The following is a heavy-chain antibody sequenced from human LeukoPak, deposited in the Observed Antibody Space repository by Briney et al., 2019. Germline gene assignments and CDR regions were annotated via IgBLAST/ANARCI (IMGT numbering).Heavy chain of an antibody. V-gene: IGHV3-33*01. CDR1: GFAFNNYG. J-gene: IGHJ4*02. Sequence: PERSLRLSCAASGFAFNNYGMHWVRQAPGKGLEWVGVMWSEDSSQHYADSVKGRFTISKDSSKNTLYLQMNSLRAEDTAVYYCARDLRRTTFDYWGQGTLVTVSS. D-gene: IGHD4-11*01. CDR2: MWSEDSSQ. CDR3: ARDLRRTTFDY.